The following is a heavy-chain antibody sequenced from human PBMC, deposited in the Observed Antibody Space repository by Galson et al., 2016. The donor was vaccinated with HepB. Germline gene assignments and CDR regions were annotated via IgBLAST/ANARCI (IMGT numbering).Heavy chain of an antibody. CDR2: IHNGGNS. D-gene: IGHD2-2*01. V-gene: IGHV4-31*11. Sequence: TLSLTCGVSGGSFSGYFWTWLRQLPGKGPEWLGYIHNGGNSYYNPSLKSRLSISLDTSKNLISLKLTSMTAADTAVYYCAREITNCNGTNCYGSFGYWGQGTLVTVSS. J-gene: IGHJ4*02. CDR3: AREITNCNGTNCYGSFGY. CDR1: GGSFSGYF.